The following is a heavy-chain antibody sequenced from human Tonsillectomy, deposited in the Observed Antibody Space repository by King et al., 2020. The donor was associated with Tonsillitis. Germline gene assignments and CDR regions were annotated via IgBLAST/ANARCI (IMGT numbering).Heavy chain of an antibody. J-gene: IGHJ3*02. D-gene: IGHD6-6*01. Sequence: VQLQQWGAGLLKPSETLSLTCAVYGGSFSGYYWSWIRQPQGKGLEWIGEISHSGSTNYNPSLKSRATISVDTSKKQFSLKLSSVTAADTAVYYCARGKRDSSSSRSDAFDIWGQGTIVTVSS. V-gene: IGHV4-34*01. CDR3: ARGKRDSSSSRSDAFDI. CDR2: ISHSGST. CDR1: GGSFSGYY.